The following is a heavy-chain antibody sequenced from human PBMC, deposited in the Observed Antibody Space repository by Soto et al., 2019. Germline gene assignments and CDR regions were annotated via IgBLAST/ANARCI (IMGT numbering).Heavy chain of an antibody. CDR2: ISVSGGST. J-gene: IGHJ4*02. V-gene: IGHV3-23*01. D-gene: IGHD6-25*01. CDR1: GFTFSSYC. Sequence: GGSRRRSWAASGFTFSSYCMNWVRQVPGEGLVWVSAISVSGGSTYYADSVEGRFTISRDKSKNTVYLQMNSLRAEDTAVYYCSKDFVAQRIDNGWPHWGQGTLVTVSS. CDR3: SKDFVAQRIDNGWPH.